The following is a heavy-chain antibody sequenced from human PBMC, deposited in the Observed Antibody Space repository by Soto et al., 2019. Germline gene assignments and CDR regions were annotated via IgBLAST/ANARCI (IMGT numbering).Heavy chain of an antibody. Sequence: QVQLVQSGAEVKKPGSSVKVSCKASGGTFSSYSINWVRQPPRQGLEWMGEIIPIFGTANYAQKCQGRVTITADESTSTAYMELSSLRSEDTDVYYCARDGGRHSGGIDYWGQGTLVTVSS. CDR2: IIPIFGTA. V-gene: IGHV1-69*01. D-gene: IGHD1-26*01. J-gene: IGHJ4*02. CDR3: ARDGGRHSGGIDY. CDR1: GGTFSSYS.